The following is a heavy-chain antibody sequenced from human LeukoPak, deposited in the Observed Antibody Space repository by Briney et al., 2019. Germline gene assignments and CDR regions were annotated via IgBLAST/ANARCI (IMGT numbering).Heavy chain of an antibody. CDR3: ARGPGYSSSDGAFDI. V-gene: IGHV4-39*07. Sequence: SETLSLTCTVSGGSIRSSYYYWGWIRQPPGKGLEWIGEINHSGSTNYNPSLKSRVTISVDTSKNQFSLKLSSVTAADTAVYYCARGPGYSSSDGAFDIWGQGTMVTVSS. J-gene: IGHJ3*02. CDR2: INHSGST. D-gene: IGHD6-13*01. CDR1: GGSIRSSYYY.